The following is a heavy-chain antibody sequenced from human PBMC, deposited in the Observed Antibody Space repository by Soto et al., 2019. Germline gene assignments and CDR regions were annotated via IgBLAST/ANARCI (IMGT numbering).Heavy chain of an antibody. CDR1: GYTVTSYG. Sequence: ASVKVSCKASGYTVTSYGVSWVRQAPGQGLEWMGWISAYNGNTNYAQKLQGRVTMTTDTSTSTAYLELRSLRSDDTAVYYCARRGYYDSIADYAAHSKAVWGHGETVT. CDR3: ARRGYYDSIADYAAHSKAV. J-gene: IGHJ6*01. CDR2: ISAYNGNT. V-gene: IGHV1-18*01. D-gene: IGHD3-22*01.